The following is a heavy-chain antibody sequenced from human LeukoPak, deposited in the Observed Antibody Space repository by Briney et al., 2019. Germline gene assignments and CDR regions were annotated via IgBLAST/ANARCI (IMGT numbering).Heavy chain of an antibody. CDR3: ARGTIAATGYYYFDY. D-gene: IGHD6-13*01. V-gene: IGHV3-7*04. CDR1: GFTFSSYW. J-gene: IGHJ4*02. CDR2: LKQDGSDK. Sequence: GRSLRLSWAASGFTFSSYWMSWVRQAPGKGLEWVAYLKQDGSDKYYVDFVKGRFTNARDNAKNSLYLQMNSLRAEDTAVYYCARGTIAATGYYYFDYWGQGTQVTVSS.